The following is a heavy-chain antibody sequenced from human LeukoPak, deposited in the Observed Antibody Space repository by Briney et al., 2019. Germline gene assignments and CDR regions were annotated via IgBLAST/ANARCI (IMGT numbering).Heavy chain of an antibody. V-gene: IGHV3-30-3*01. CDR2: ISYDGSNK. Sequence: GGSLRLSCAASGFTFSSYAMHWVRQAPGKGLEWVAVISYDGSNKYYADSVKGRFTISRDNSKNTLYLQMNSLRAEDTAVYYCARDGLIAARRAYYFDYWGQGTLVTVSS. D-gene: IGHD6-6*01. CDR3: ARDGLIAARRAYYFDY. CDR1: GFTFSSYA. J-gene: IGHJ4*02.